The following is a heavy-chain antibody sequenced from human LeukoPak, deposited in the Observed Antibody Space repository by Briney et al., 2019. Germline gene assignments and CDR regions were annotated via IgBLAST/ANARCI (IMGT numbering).Heavy chain of an antibody. Sequence: KTSETLSLTCSVSGGSISSSYYYWGWIRQPPGKGLEWIASIYYSGSTYYNPSLKSRVTISVDTSKNQFSLKLSSVTAADTAVYYCARDYQASGWYYFDYWGQGTLVTVSS. CDR3: ARDYQASGWYYFDY. D-gene: IGHD6-19*01. J-gene: IGHJ4*02. CDR1: GGSISSSYYY. V-gene: IGHV4-39*07. CDR2: IYYSGST.